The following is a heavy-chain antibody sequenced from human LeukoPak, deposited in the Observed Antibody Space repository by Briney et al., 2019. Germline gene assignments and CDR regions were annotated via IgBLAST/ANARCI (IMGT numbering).Heavy chain of an antibody. V-gene: IGHV1-46*01. J-gene: IGHJ4*02. Sequence: ASVKVSCKASGYTFTNNYLHWVRQAPGQGLEWMGMIYPRDGSTSYARNFQGRVTVTRDTSTTTVHMELSGLRSEDTAVYYCARDQEGFDYWGQGTLVTVSS. CDR3: ARDQEGFDY. CDR2: IYPRDGST. CDR1: GYTFTNNY.